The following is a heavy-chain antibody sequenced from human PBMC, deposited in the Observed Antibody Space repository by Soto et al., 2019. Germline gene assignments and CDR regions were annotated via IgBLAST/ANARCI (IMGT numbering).Heavy chain of an antibody. CDR1: GYTFTSYG. CDR2: ISAYNGNT. Sequence: QVQLVQSGAEVKKPGASVKVSCKASGYTFTSYGISWVRQAPGQGLEWMGWISAYNGNTNYAQKLQGRVTMTTDPSTSTAYMELRSLRSDDTAVYYCARDPSSGWYRYYYGMDVWGQGTTVTVSS. D-gene: IGHD6-19*01. V-gene: IGHV1-18*04. J-gene: IGHJ6*02. CDR3: ARDPSSGWYRYYYGMDV.